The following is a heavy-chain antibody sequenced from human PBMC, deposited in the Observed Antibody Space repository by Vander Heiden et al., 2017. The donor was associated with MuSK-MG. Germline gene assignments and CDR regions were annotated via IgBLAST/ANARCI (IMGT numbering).Heavy chain of an antibody. J-gene: IGHJ4*02. CDR1: GGPISSSHYY. D-gene: IGHD3-10*01. Sequence: QLQLQESGPGLVKPSETLSLTCIVSGGPISSSHYYWGWIRQPPGKGLEWIGSILHGGSTYYNPSLKSRVTISVDTSKNQFSLKLSSVTAADTAVYYCARLDYYSGSGSPDYWGQGILVTVSS. CDR2: ILHGGST. V-gene: IGHV4-39*01. CDR3: ARLDYYSGSGSPDY.